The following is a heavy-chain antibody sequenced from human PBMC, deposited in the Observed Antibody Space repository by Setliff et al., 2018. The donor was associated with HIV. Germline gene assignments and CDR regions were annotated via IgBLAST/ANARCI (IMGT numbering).Heavy chain of an antibody. J-gene: IGHJ4*02. CDR2: IWYDASKK. Sequence: GGSLRLSCAASGFTFNSYGIHWVRQAPGKGLEWVALIWYDASKKEYSDSVKGRFNILRDDSKKTAYLQMNSLRDEDTAVYYCAKDVLKFWSGSGALDFWGPGTLVTVSS. CDR1: GFTFNSYG. V-gene: IGHV3-33*06. CDR3: AKDVLKFWSGSGALDF. D-gene: IGHD3-3*01.